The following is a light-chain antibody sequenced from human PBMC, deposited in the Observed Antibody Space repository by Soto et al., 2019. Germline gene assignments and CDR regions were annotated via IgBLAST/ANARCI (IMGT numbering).Light chain of an antibody. CDR2: EVS. CDR1: SSDFGVYNY. Sequence: QSVLTQPASVSGSPGQSITISCTGASSDFGVYNYVSWYQQHPGKAPKLMIYEVSNRPSGVSNRFSGSKSDNTASLTISGLQAEDEADYYCSSYTCSSTVERFYVCGTGTKVTVL. J-gene: IGLJ1*01. CDR3: SSYTCSSTVERFYV. V-gene: IGLV2-14*01.